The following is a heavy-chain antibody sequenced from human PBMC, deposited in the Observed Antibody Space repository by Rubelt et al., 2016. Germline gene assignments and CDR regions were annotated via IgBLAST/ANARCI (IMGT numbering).Heavy chain of an antibody. D-gene: IGHD6-13*01. J-gene: IGHJ4*02. CDR1: GGSISSNNYY. CDR2: LYYWWGT. Sequence: QLQLQESGPGLVKPWETLSLTCTVSGGSISSNNYYWGRIRQPPGKVRGWIGCLYYWWGTNYQSSLHGRTSIRVYTTHKPFDLELVLVTAADTVVYHCAIRREAAGGNRCFDSWGQGTLVTVSS. V-gene: IGHV4-39*01. CDR3: AIRREAAGGNRCFDS.